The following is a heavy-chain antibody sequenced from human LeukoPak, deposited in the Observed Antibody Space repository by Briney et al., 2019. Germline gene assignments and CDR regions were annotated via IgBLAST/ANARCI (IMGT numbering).Heavy chain of an antibody. Sequence: ASVKVSCKASGYTFTSYGINWVRQAPGQGLEWMGWISAYNGDTNYAQKFQGRVTVTRDTSTSTVYMELRSLTSEGTAVYYCARTISLLRGVVRYAFDDWGQGTLFTVSS. CDR1: GYTFTSYG. V-gene: IGHV1-18*01. CDR2: ISAYNGDT. CDR3: ARTISLLRGVVRYAFDD. D-gene: IGHD3-10*01. J-gene: IGHJ4*02.